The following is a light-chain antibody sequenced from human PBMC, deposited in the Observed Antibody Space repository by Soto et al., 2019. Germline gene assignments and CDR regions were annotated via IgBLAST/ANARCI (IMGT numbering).Light chain of an antibody. V-gene: IGKV1-17*01. Sequence: DIQMTQSPSSLSASVGDRVTITCQASQDIRNYLNWHQQKPGKAPKRLIYAASSLQSGVPSRFSGSGSGTEFTLTISSLQPEDFATYYCLQHYNYPWTFGQGTKVDIK. CDR1: QDIRNY. CDR3: LQHYNYPWT. CDR2: AAS. J-gene: IGKJ1*01.